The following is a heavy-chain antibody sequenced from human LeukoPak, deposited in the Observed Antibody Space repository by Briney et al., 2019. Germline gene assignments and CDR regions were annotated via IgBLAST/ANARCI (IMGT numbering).Heavy chain of an antibody. CDR3: ARGLRVGWRKIAVAGVYYFDY. CDR2: MNPNSGNT. V-gene: IGHV1-8*01. CDR1: GYTFTSYD. Sequence: ASVKVSCKASGYTFTSYDINWVRQATGQGLEWMGWMNPNSGNTGYAQKFQGRVTMTRDTSISTAYMELSTLRSEDTAVYYCARGLRVGWRKIAVAGVYYFDYWGQGTLVTVSS. D-gene: IGHD6-19*01. J-gene: IGHJ4*02.